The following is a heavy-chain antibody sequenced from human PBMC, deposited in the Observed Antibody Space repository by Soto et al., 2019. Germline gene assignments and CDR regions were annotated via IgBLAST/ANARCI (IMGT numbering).Heavy chain of an antibody. V-gene: IGHV1-69*13. Sequence: GASVKVSCKASGGTFSSYAISWVRQAPGQGLEWMGGIIPIFGTASYAQKFQGRVTITADESTSTAYMELSSLRSEDTAVYYCASVAGYCSSTSCRSYYYYGMDVWGQGTTVTVSS. CDR1: GGTFSSYA. CDR2: IIPIFGTA. D-gene: IGHD2-2*01. J-gene: IGHJ6*02. CDR3: ASVAGYCSSTSCRSYYYYGMDV.